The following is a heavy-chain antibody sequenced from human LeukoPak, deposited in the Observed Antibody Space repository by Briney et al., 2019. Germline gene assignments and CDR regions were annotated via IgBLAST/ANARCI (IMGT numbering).Heavy chain of an antibody. CDR1: VDSISGYY. J-gene: IGHJ4*02. Sequence: PSETLSLTCTVSVDSISGYYWSWIRQPPGKGLEWIGYMYYSGNTNYNPSLKSRLTTSLDTSKNQFSLKLSSVTAADTAVYYCARGKYHFDYWGQGTLVTVSS. V-gene: IGHV4-59*01. D-gene: IGHD2-2*01. CDR2: MYYSGNT. CDR3: ARGKYHFDY.